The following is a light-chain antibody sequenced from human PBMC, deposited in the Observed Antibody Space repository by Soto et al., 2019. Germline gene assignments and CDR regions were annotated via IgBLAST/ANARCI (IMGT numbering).Light chain of an antibody. J-gene: IGKJ5*01. CDR3: QQYGTSIT. Sequence: EILFTQSPATLYVSTGETATLSCRASQSVSSSVAWYQQKPGRAPRLLISGASTRATGIPARLSGSGSGTDFTLPIRRLEPEDFAVYYCQQYGTSITFGQGTRLEIK. CDR1: QSVSSS. CDR2: GAS. V-gene: IGKV3-20*01.